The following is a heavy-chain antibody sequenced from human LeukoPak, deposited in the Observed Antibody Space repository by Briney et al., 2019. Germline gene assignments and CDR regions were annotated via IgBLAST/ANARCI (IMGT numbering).Heavy chain of an antibody. J-gene: IGHJ1*01. Sequence: SETLSLTCTVSGGSISSYYWSWIRQPPGKGLEWIGYIYYSGTTNYNPSLKSRVTISVDTSKNQFSLKLSSVTAADTAVYYCARARGSSFQHWGQGTLVTVSS. CDR1: GGSISSYY. CDR2: IYYSGTT. D-gene: IGHD1-26*01. V-gene: IGHV4-59*01. CDR3: ARARGSSFQH.